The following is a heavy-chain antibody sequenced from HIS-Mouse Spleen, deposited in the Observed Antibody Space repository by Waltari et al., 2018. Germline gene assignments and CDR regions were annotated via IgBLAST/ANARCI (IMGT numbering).Heavy chain of an antibody. Sequence: QLQLQESGPGLVKPSETLSLTCTVSGGPISSSSYSRGWIRQPPGKGLEWIGSIYYSGSTYYNPSLKSRVTISVDTSKNQFSLKLSSVTAADTAVYYCAREIPYSSSWYDWYFDLWGRGTLVTVSS. D-gene: IGHD6-13*01. CDR1: GGPISSSSYS. J-gene: IGHJ2*01. CDR3: AREIPYSSSWYDWYFDL. CDR2: IYYSGST. V-gene: IGHV4-39*07.